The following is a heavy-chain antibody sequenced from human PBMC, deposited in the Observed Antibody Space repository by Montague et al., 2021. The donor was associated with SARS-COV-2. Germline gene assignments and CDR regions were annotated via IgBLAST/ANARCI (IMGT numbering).Heavy chain of an antibody. Sequence: SETLSLTCTVSGGSISSSSYYWGWIRQPPGKGLEWIGSIYYSGSTYYNPSLKSRVTTSVDTSKNQFSLKLSSVTAADTAVYYCARLYSGYDYYYGMDVWGQGTTVTVSS. J-gene: IGHJ6*02. V-gene: IGHV4-39*01. D-gene: IGHD5-12*01. CDR2: IYYSGST. CDR1: GGSISSSSYY. CDR3: ARLYSGYDYYYGMDV.